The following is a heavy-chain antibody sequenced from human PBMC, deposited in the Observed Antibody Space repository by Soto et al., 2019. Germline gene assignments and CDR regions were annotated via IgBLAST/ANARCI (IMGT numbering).Heavy chain of an antibody. CDR1: GFTFRSYV. Sequence: EVQLLESGGGLVQPGGSLRLSCAASGFTFRSYVMSWGRQAPGKGLEWVSGIDGSGGSTFYADSVKGRFTISRDNSKNTLNLQMNSLRAEDTAVYYCAKPPTTETTYNWYLDLLCRGTLVTVSS. J-gene: IGHJ2*01. V-gene: IGHV3-23*01. D-gene: IGHD4-17*01. CDR2: IDGSGGST. CDR3: AKPPTTETTYNWYLDL.